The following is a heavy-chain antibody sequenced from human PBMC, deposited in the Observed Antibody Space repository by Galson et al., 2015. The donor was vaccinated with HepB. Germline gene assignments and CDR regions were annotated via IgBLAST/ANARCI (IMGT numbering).Heavy chain of an antibody. CDR2: IYYSGST. CDR1: GGSLSSSSYY. J-gene: IGHJ4*02. D-gene: IGHD3-10*01. V-gene: IGHV4-39*01. Sequence: TLSLTCTVSGGSLSSSSYYWGWIRQPPGKGLEWIGSIYYSGSTYYNPSLKSRVTISVDTSKNQFSLKLSSVTAADTAVYYCARGSALYYYGSGPPPFDYWGQGTLVTVSS. CDR3: ARGSALYYYGSGPPPFDY.